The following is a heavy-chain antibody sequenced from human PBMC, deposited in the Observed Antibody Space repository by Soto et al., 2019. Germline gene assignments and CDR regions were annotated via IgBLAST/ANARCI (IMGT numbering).Heavy chain of an antibody. CDR2: IIPTFGRT. J-gene: IGHJ6*02. CDR3: ARDPLSSFAMDV. CDR1: GDTFSSYA. V-gene: IGHV1-69*13. Sequence: GASVKVSCKAFGDTFSSYAISWVRQAPGKGLEWMGKIIPTFGRTNYAQKFQGRLTISADDSTSTAYMELSSLLSEDTAVYYCARDPLSSFAMDVWGQGTTVTVSS. D-gene: IGHD3-10*02.